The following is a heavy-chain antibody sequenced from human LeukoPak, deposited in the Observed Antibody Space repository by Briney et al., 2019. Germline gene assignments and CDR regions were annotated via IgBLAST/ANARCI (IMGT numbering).Heavy chain of an antibody. CDR3: AREFSSSVVLPPGYFDY. CDR2: VYYSGST. CDR1: GGSIGSYS. V-gene: IGHV4-59*01. J-gene: IGHJ4*02. D-gene: IGHD3-10*01. Sequence: SETLSLTRTVSGGSIGSYSWNWIRQSPGTGLEWIGYVYYSGSTNYNPSLKSRVTISVDTSKNQFSLKLSSVTAADTAVYYCAREFSSSVVLPPGYFDYWGQGTLVTVSS.